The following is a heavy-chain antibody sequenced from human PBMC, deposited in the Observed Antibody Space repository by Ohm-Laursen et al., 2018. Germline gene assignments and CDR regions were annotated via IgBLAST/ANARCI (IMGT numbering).Heavy chain of an antibody. CDR3: ARDPPEDSSWYADY. CDR2: IKPDASEE. J-gene: IGHJ4*02. D-gene: IGHD6-13*01. CDR1: GFTFSDYY. V-gene: IGHV3-7*01. Sequence: GSLRLSCSASGFTFSDYYMSWIRQAPGKGLEWVANIKPDASEEHYVDSVKGRFTISRDNANNSVYLQMNSLRAEDTAVYYCARDPPEDSSWYADYWGQGTLVTVSP.